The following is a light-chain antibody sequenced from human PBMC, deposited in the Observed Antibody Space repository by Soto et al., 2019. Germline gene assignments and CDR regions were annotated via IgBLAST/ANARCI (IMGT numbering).Light chain of an antibody. CDR3: QQSYGTPMYT. J-gene: IGKJ2*01. CDR1: QSINTY. Sequence: DIQMTQSPSSLSASVGDRVTITCRASQSINTYLNWYQQKPGKAPNLLIYAASNLQSGVPSRFSGSGSGTDFTLTISSLQTADIATYYCQQSYGTPMYTFGQGTKLEIK. CDR2: AAS. V-gene: IGKV1-39*01.